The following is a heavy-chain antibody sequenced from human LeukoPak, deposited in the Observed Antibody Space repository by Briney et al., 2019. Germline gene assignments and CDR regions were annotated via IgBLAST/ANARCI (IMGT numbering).Heavy chain of an antibody. J-gene: IGHJ6*02. V-gene: IGHV3-9*01. CDR3: GKDISAGGMDV. D-gene: IGHD3-10*01. Sequence: GGSLRFSCTASESTFDHAMHWVRQTPGKGLEWVSGIGWNSARTGYADSVRGRFTISRDNAKNSLYLQMNSLRAEDTALYYCGKDISAGGMDVWGQGTTVTVSS. CDR2: IGWNSART. CDR1: ESTFDHA.